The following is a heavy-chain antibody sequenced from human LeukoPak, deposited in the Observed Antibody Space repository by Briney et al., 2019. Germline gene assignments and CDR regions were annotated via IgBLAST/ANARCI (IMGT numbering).Heavy chain of an antibody. CDR2: INWNGGST. CDR3: ARGTHIVATTTRFDY. J-gene: IGHJ4*02. D-gene: IGHD5-12*01. CDR1: GFTFYDYG. V-gene: IGHV3-20*04. Sequence: PGGSLRLSCAASGFTFYDYGMSWVRHAPGKGLEWVSGINWNGGSTGYADSVKGRFTISRDNAKNSLYLQMNSLRAEDTALYYCARGTHIVATTTRFDYWGQGTLVTVSS.